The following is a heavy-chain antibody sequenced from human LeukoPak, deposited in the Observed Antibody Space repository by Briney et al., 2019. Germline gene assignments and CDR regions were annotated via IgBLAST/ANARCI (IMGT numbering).Heavy chain of an antibody. J-gene: IGHJ6*02. D-gene: IGHD1-1*01. Sequence: SVTVSCKASGDTFSNYGINWVRQASGQGLEWMGGITPIFHTPNYAQKFQGRVTISADESTTTAYMELTSLRSDDTAVYYCAREDWNPPYFYYGMGVWGQGTMVTVSS. V-gene: IGHV1-69*13. CDR3: AREDWNPPYFYYGMGV. CDR2: ITPIFHTP. CDR1: GDTFSNYG.